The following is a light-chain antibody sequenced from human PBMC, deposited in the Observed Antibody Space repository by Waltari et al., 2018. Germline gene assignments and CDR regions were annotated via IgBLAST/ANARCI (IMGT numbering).Light chain of an antibody. CDR1: EDITNY. V-gene: IGKV1-33*01. J-gene: IGKJ5*01. Sequence: ITCQATEDITNYLNWYQQKPGKAPKLLIYEASNLETGVPSRFSGRGSGTDFTFAISSLQPEDVATYYCQQYHDLPTFGQGTRLEIK. CDR3: QQYHDLPT. CDR2: EAS.